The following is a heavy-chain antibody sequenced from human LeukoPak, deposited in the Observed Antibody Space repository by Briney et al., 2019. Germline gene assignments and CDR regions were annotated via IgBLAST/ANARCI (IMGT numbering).Heavy chain of an antibody. V-gene: IGHV4-31*03. CDR1: GGSISSGGYY. D-gene: IGHD3-22*01. J-gene: IGHJ5*02. CDR2: ISYSGST. Sequence: SQTLSLTCTVSGGSISSGGYYWSWIRQHPGKGLEWIGYISYSGSTNYTPSLKSRVTISVDTSKNQFSLKLSSVTAADSAVYYCARDGYYDSSGYYRNWFDPWGQGTLVTVSS. CDR3: ARDGYYDSSGYYRNWFDP.